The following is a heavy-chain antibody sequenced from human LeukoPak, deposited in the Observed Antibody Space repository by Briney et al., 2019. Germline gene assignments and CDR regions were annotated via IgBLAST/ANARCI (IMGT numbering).Heavy chain of an antibody. CDR2: FDPENEEK. J-gene: IGHJ3*02. V-gene: IGHV1-24*01. CDR1: GYTLSELP. D-gene: IGHD3-10*01. Sequence: ASAKDSRKVSGYTLSELPMHWVPQAPGKGLEWMGGFDPENEEKIYAHKFQGRVTMTEDTSTDTAYLELSSLRSEDTASYYCATEAIVERRGSGTYYNSGAFDIWGLGTMVTVSS. CDR3: ATEAIVERRGSGTYYNSGAFDI.